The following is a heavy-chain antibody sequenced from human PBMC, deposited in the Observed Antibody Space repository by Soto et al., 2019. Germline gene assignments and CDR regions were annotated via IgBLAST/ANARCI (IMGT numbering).Heavy chain of an antibody. CDR1: GYHFTSHY. V-gene: IGHV1-46*01. J-gene: IGHJ6*02. CDR2: IYPRGGST. D-gene: IGHD3-22*01. Sequence: GASVKVSCRTSGYHFTSHYIHWVRQAPGQRLESMGIIYPRGGSTIYAQEFQGKVTMTRDTSTHTLYMELSSLRSEDKAISYFERVGYSSTGTTPHFHGLDVWGQGTTVTVSS. CDR3: ERVGYSSTGTTPHFHGLDV.